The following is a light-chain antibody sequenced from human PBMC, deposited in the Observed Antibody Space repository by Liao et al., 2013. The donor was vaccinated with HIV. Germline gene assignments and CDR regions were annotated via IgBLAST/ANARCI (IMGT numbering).Light chain of an antibody. CDR2: QDN. V-gene: IGLV3-1*01. CDR1: KLGDKY. Sequence: SYALTQPPSVSVSPGQTASISCSGDKLGDKYACWYQQKPGQSPVLVIYQDNKRPSGIPERFSGSNSGNTATLTISGTQAMDEADYYCQAWDSSKGVFGTGTKVTVL. J-gene: IGLJ1*01. CDR3: QAWDSSKGV.